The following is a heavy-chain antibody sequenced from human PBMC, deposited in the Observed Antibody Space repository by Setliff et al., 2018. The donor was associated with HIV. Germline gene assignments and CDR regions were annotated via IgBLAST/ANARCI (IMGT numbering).Heavy chain of an antibody. D-gene: IGHD3-16*01. J-gene: IGHJ4*02. V-gene: IGHV3-23*01. CDR2: ISGSGRTT. CDR1: GFRFRSYG. Sequence: PGGSLRLSCAASGFRFRSYGMHWVRQAPGKGLEWVSSISGSGRTTTYPDSMKGRFTISRDNSGNMLYLQMDFLRAEDTATYYCATRHDGRYFDYWGQGTLVTVSS. CDR3: ATRHDGRYFDY.